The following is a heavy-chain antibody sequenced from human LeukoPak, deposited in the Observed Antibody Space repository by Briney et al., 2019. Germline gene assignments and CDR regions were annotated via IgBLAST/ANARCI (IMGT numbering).Heavy chain of an antibody. CDR3: ARQDYYDRED. CDR2: IYYSGST. CDR1: GGSISSSSYY. Sequence: PSETLSLTCTVSGGSISSSSYYWGWIRQPPGKGLEWFGSIYYSGSTYYNPSLKSRVTISVDTSKNQFSLKLSSVTAADTAVYYCARQDYYDREDWGQGTLVTVSS. D-gene: IGHD3-22*01. J-gene: IGHJ4*02. V-gene: IGHV4-39*01.